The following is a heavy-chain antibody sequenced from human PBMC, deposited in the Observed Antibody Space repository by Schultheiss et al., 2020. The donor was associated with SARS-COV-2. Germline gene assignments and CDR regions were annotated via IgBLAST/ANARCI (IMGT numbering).Heavy chain of an antibody. V-gene: IGHV3-33*01. CDR2: IWYDGSNK. CDR1: GFSFSGSG. Sequence: GESLKISCVTSGFSFSGSGIYWVRQASGKGLEWVAVIWYDGSNKYYADSVKGRFTISRDNSKNTLYLQMNNLRVEDTAVYYCARDSDYGDYVIDYWGQGTLVTVSS. D-gene: IGHD4-17*01. J-gene: IGHJ4*02. CDR3: ARDSDYGDYVIDY.